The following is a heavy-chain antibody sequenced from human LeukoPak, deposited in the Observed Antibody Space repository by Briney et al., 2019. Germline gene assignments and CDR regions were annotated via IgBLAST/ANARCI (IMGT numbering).Heavy chain of an antibody. V-gene: IGHV1-24*01. J-gene: IGHJ1*01. CDR2: FDPEDGET. Sequence: ASVKVSCKVSGYTLTELSMHWVRQAPGKGLEWMGGFDPEDGETIYAQKFQGRVTVTEDASTDTAYMELSSLRSEDTAVYYCATAVPAPSEYFQHWGQGTLVTVSS. CDR3: ATAVPAPSEYFQH. CDR1: GYTLTELS.